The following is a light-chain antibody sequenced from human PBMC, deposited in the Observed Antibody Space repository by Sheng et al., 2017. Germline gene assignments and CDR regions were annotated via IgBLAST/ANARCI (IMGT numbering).Light chain of an antibody. CDR3: LASASTAVV. CDR2: QNM. V-gene: IGLV3-1*01. CDR1: KLGDKY. Sequence: SYEVTQPPSVSVSPGQTGSITCSGDKLGDKYVCWYQQKPGQSPVLVIYQNMKRPSGIPERFSGSNSGNTATLTISGTQPLDEADYYCLASASTAVVFGGGTKLTVL. J-gene: IGLJ3*02.